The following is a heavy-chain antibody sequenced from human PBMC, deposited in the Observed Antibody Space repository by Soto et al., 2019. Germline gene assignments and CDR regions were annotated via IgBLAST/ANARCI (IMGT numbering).Heavy chain of an antibody. Sequence: PGGSLRLSCAASGFTFSSDSMNWVRQAPGKGLEWVSYISSSSSTIYYADSVKGRFTISRDNAKNSLYLQMNSLRAEDTAVYYCARDSYYDILTGYYNYYYYMDVWGKGTTVTVSS. J-gene: IGHJ6*03. CDR1: GFTFSSDS. CDR3: ARDSYYDILTGYYNYYYYMDV. V-gene: IGHV3-48*01. D-gene: IGHD3-9*01. CDR2: ISSSSSTI.